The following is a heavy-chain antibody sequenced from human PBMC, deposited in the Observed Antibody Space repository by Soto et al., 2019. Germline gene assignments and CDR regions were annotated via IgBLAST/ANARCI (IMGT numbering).Heavy chain of an antibody. D-gene: IGHD3-9*01. CDR2: ISYDGSNK. J-gene: IGHJ3*02. CDR3: AKDLRCFDWLLDGPGAFDI. Sequence: LRLSCAASGFTFSSYGMHWVRQAPGKGLEWVAVISYDGSNKYYADSVKGRFTISRDNSKNTLYLQMNSLRAEDTAVYYCAKDLRCFDWLLDGPGAFDIWGQGTMVTVSS. V-gene: IGHV3-30*18. CDR1: GFTFSSYG.